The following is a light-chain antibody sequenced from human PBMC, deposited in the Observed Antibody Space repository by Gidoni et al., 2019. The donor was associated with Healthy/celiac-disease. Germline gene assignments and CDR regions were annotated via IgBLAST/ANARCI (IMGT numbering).Light chain of an antibody. V-gene: IGLV2-8*01. CDR2: EVS. Sequence: QSALTQPPSASGAPGQAVTISCTGTSSDVGGYNYVSWYQQHPGKAPKLMIYEVSKRPSAVPDRFSGSKSGNTASLTVSGLQAEDEADYYCSSYAGSNNFGVVFGGGTKLTVL. CDR1: SSDVGGYNY. CDR3: SSYAGSNNFGVV. J-gene: IGLJ2*01.